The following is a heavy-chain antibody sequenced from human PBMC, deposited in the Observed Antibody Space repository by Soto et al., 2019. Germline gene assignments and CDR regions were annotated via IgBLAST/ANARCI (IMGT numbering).Heavy chain of an antibody. Sequence: QVQLVQSGAEVKKPGASVKVSCKASGYTFTSYGISWVRQAPGQGLEGMGWISAYNGNTNYAQKLEGRVTMTTDTSTITAHMELRSPRSDDTAVYYCARDRPPIGYCGQGTLVTVSP. CDR3: ARDRPPIGY. V-gene: IGHV1-18*01. CDR2: ISAYNGNT. J-gene: IGHJ4*02. CDR1: GYTFTSYG.